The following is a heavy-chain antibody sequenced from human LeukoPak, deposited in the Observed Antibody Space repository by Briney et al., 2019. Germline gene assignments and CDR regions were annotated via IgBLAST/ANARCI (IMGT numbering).Heavy chain of an antibody. CDR3: ARGGTSYYYGSGSYYNGYHY. Sequence: SETLSLTCAVYGGSFSGYYWSWIRQPPGKGLEWIGEINHSGSTNYNPSLKSRVTISVDTSKNQFSLELSSVTAADTAVYYCARGGTSYYYGSGSYYNGYHYWGQGTLVTVSS. CDR1: GGSFSGYY. J-gene: IGHJ4*02. V-gene: IGHV4-34*01. D-gene: IGHD3-10*01. CDR2: INHSGST.